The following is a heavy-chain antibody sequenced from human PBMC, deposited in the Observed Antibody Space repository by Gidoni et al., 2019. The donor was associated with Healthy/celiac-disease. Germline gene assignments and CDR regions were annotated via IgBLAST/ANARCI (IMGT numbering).Heavy chain of an antibody. CDR1: GYSFTSYW. J-gene: IGHJ6*02. V-gene: IGHV5-10-1*03. Sequence: EVQLVQSGAEVKKPGESLRISCKGSGYSFTSYWISWVRQMPGKGLEWMGRIDPSDSYTNYSPSFQGHVTISADKSISTAYLQWSSLKASDTAMYYCARHELGVEDKVAHAYYYYGMDVWGQGTTVTVSS. CDR2: IDPSDSYT. CDR3: ARHELGVEDKVAHAYYYYGMDV. D-gene: IGHD3-16*01.